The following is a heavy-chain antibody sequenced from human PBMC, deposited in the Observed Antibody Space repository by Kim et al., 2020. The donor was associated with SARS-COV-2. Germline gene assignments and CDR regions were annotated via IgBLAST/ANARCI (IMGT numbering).Heavy chain of an antibody. CDR1: GFTFSNYA. V-gene: IGHV3-30-3*01. D-gene: IGHD3-22*01. J-gene: IGHJ4*02. Sequence: GGSLRLSCAASGFTFSNYAMHWVRQAPVKGLEWVSVISYDGSNKYYADSVKGRFTISRDNSKNTLYLQMNSLRAEDTAVYYCATAGGYYVPFDYWGQGTLVTVSS. CDR2: ISYDGSNK. CDR3: ATAGGYYVPFDY.